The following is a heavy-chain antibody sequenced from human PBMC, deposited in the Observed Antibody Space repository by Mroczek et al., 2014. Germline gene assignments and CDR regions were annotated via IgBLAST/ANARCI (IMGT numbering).Heavy chain of an antibody. CDR1: GFTFSSYG. Sequence: VQLLETGGGVVQPGRSLRLSCAASGFTFSSYGMHWVRQAPGKGLEWVAVISYDGSNKYYADSVKGRFTISRDNSKNTLYLQMNSLRAEDTAVYYCDEKPITSGSGRPNYYYYGMDVVGPRDHGH. D-gene: IGHD3-10*01. V-gene: IGHV3-30*03. CDR3: DEKPITSGSGRPNYYYYGMDV. J-gene: IGHJ6*02. CDR2: ISYDGSNK.